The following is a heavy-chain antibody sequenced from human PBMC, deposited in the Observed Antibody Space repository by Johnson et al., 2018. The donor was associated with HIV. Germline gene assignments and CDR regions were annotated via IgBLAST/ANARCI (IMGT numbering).Heavy chain of an antibody. D-gene: IGHD1-7*01. CDR2: ITSSGTTI. Sequence: QMQLVESGGGLVKPGWSLRLSCAASGFTFSDYYMSWIRQAPGKGLEWVSYITSSGTTIYYTDSVKGRFTISRDNSKNTRYLQMNSLRAEDTAVYYCARDRGEVWNFDGFDIWGQGTMVTVSS. J-gene: IGHJ3*02. CDR3: ARDRGEVWNFDGFDI. CDR1: GFTFSDYY. V-gene: IGHV3-11*04.